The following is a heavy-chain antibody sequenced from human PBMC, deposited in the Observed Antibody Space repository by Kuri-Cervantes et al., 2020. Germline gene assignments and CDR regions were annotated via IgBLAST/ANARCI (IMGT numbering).Heavy chain of an antibody. CDR1: GFTFDDYA. CDR3: ARGNFYAMDV. J-gene: IGHJ6*02. CDR2: ISWNSGSI. Sequence: LSLTCAASGFTFDDYAMHWVRQAPGKGLEWVSGISWNSGSIGYADSVKGRFTISRDNAKNSLYLQMNSLRAEDTALYYCARGNFYAMDVWGQGTTVTVSS. V-gene: IGHV3-9*01.